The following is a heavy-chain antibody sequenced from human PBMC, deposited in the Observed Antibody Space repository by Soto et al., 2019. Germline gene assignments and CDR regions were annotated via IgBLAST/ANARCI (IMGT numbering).Heavy chain of an antibody. CDR3: ARDRRGSGDH. D-gene: IGHD3-16*01. J-gene: IGHJ4*02. CDR2: MKPNSGNT. V-gene: IGHV1-8*01. Sequence: QVQLLQSWAEVKKPGASMKVSCKASGYTFTSDDFNWVRKATGQGLAWMGWMKPNSGNTGYAQKSQGRVTMTRNTPRSTDNMELSSRRAEDTAVEYGARDRRGSGDHWGQGTLVTVSS. CDR1: GYTFTSDD.